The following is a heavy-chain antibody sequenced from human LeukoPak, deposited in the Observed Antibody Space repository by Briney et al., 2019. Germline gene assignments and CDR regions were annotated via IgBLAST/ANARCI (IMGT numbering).Heavy chain of an antibody. J-gene: IGHJ5*02. CDR2: NTHYSGKA. CDR1: GHMLSNYG. D-gene: IGHD2-21*02. V-gene: IGHV1-18*04. Sequence: ASVRVSYKAAGHMLSNYGITWVRQAPGQGVEGRGWNTHYSGKANYAQKLEGRVNMTTERSTSTAYLELSSLRSDDTVVYYCARVDVVTRSPWSWGPKKIGQEVNWFDRWGQGTLITVSS. CDR3: ARVDVVTRSPWSWGPKKIGQEVNWFDR.